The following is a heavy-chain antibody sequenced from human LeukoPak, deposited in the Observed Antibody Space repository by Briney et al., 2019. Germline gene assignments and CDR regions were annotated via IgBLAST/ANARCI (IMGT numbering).Heavy chain of an antibody. CDR1: GFTFTIFG. CDR2: IDARSGIT. D-gene: IGHD3-10*01. V-gene: IGHV3-48*04. J-gene: IGHJ4*02. Sequence: PGGSLRLSCAASGFTFTIFGLNWVRQAPGKGPEWVSYIDARSGITYYADSVQGRFTISRDNAKNSLYLQMNSLRAEDTAVYYCAREGTMVRGVMNLWGQGTLVTVSS. CDR3: AREGTMVRGVMNL.